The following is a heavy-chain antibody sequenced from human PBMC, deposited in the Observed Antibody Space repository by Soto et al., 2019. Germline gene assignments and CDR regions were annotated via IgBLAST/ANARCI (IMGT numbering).Heavy chain of an antibody. CDR1: GFTLSSYA. J-gene: IGHJ4*02. V-gene: IGHV3-23*01. CDR3: AKGAYDYVWGSYRSSYYFDY. CDR2: ISGSGGST. D-gene: IGHD3-16*02. Sequence: GGSLRLSCAASGFTLSSYAMSWVRQAPGKGLEWVSAISGSGGSTYYADSVKGRFTISRDNSKNTLYLQMNSLRAEDTAVYYCAKGAYDYVWGSYRSSYYFDYWGQGTLVTVSS.